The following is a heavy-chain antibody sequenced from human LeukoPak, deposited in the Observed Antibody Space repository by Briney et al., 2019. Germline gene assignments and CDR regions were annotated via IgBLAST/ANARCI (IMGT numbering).Heavy chain of an antibody. D-gene: IGHD4-17*01. CDR2: IYPGDSDT. V-gene: IGHV5-51*01. J-gene: IGHJ4*02. Sequence: GESLKISCKGSGYSFTSYWIGWVRQMPGKGLELMGIIYPGDSDTRYSPSFQGQVTISADKSISTAYLQWSSLKASDTAMYYCARPMTTVIYAPDYWGQGTLVTLSS. CDR3: ARPMTTVIYAPDY. CDR1: GYSFTSYW.